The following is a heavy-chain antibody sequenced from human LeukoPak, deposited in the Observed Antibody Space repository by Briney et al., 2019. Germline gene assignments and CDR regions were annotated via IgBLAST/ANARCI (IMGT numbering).Heavy chain of an antibody. Sequence: GGSLRLSCAASGFTFSDYVMTWVRQPPGKGLEWVSSISSSSSYIYYADSVKGRFTISRDNAKNSLYLQMNSLGAEDTAVYYCTISGYSYGPGFDYWGQGTLVTVSS. J-gene: IGHJ4*02. CDR1: GFTFSDYV. D-gene: IGHD5-18*01. CDR2: ISSSSSYI. CDR3: TISGYSYGPGFDY. V-gene: IGHV3-21*01.